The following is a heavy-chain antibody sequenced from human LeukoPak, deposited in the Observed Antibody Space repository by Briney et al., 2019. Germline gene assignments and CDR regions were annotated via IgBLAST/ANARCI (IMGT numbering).Heavy chain of an antibody. CDR2: INPDSGGT. D-gene: IGHD2-15*01. CDR1: GYTFTGYY. J-gene: IGHJ3*02. V-gene: IGHV1-2*02. CDR3: ARLGLGGAFDI. Sequence: ASVKVSCKASGYTFTGYYMHWVRQAPGQGLEWMGWINPDSGGTNFAQKFQRRVTMTRDTSISTAYMDLSRLRSDDTAVYYCARLGLGGAFDIWGQGTMVTVSS.